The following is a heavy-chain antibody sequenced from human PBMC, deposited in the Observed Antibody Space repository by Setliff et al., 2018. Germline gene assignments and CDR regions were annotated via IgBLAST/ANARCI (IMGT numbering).Heavy chain of an antibody. CDR3: ARVSQYSSGWYYYYYGMDV. CDR1: GGSFSGYY. Sequence: SETLSLTCAVYGGSFSGYYWSWIRQPPGKGLEWIGEIYHSGSTYYNPSLKSRVTISVDTSKNQFSLKLSSVTAADTAVYYCARVSQYSSGWYYYYYGMDVWGQGTTVTVSS. D-gene: IGHD6-19*01. V-gene: IGHV4-34*01. CDR2: IYHSGST. J-gene: IGHJ6*02.